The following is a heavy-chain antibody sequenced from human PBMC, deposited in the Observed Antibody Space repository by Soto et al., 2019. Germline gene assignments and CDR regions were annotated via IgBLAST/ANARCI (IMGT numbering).Heavy chain of an antibody. J-gene: IGHJ1*01. Sequence: ASVKVSCKASGYTFTSYGISWVRQAPGQGLEWMGWISAYNGNTNYAQKLQGRVTMTTDTSTSTAYMELRSLRSDDTAVYYCARSLNSYYDSGGTEYFLYWGPGTLVTVSS. V-gene: IGHV1-18*04. D-gene: IGHD3-22*01. CDR3: ARSLNSYYDSGGTEYFLY. CDR2: ISAYNGNT. CDR1: GYTFTSYG.